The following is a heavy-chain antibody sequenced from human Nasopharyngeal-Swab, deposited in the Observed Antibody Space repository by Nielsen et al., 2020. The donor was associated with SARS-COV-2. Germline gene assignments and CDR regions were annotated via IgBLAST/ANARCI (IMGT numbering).Heavy chain of an antibody. CDR3: ARVVGSYYGMDV. Sequence: GESLKISCAASGFTFSSYWMSWVRQAPGKGLEWVANIKQDGSEKYYVDSVKGRFTISRDNAKNSLYLQMNSLRAEDTAAYYCARVVGSYYGMDVWGQGTTVTVSS. CDR2: IKQDGSEK. J-gene: IGHJ6*02. V-gene: IGHV3-7*01. CDR1: GFTFSSYW. D-gene: IGHD3-10*01.